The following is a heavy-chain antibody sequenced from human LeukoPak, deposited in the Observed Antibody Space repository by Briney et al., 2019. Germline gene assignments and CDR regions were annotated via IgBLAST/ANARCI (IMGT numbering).Heavy chain of an antibody. CDR3: ARDLTTYSSSFFFDY. J-gene: IGHJ4*02. CDR2: INPNSGGT. D-gene: IGHD6-6*01. V-gene: IGHV1-2*02. CDR1: GYTFTSYD. Sequence: GASVKVSCKASGYTFTSYDINWVRQATGQGLEWMGWINPNSGGTNYAQKFQGRVTMTRDTSISTAYMELSRLRSDDTAVYYCARDLTTYSSSFFFDYWGQGTLVTVSS.